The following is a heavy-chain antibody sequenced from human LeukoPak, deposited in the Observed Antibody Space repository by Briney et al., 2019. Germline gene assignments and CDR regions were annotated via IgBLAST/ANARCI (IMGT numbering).Heavy chain of an antibody. V-gene: IGHV3-7*03. CDR1: GFTFSNYW. CDR2: IKQDGSEK. D-gene: IGHD2-15*01. J-gene: IGHJ3*02. Sequence: QPGGSLRLSCAASGFTFSNYWMNWVRQAPGQGLEWVANIKQDGSEKYYVDSVKCRFTISRDNAKNSLHLQLNSLRAEDTAVYYCARDRGYCSGETCYAAVDIWGQGTMVTVSS. CDR3: ARDRGYCSGETCYAAVDI.